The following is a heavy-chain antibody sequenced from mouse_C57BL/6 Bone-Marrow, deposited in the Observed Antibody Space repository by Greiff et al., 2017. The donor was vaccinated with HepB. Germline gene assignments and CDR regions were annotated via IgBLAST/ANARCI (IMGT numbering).Heavy chain of an antibody. Sequence: EVKLMESGGDLVKPGGSLKLSCAASGFTFSSYGISWVRQTPDKRLEWVATISSGGSYTYYPDSVKGRFTISRDNAKNTLYLQMSSLKSEDTAMYYCARHSYWGQGTTLTVAS. J-gene: IGHJ2*01. CDR3: ARHSY. CDR2: ISSGGSYT. V-gene: IGHV5-6*01. CDR1: GFTFSSYG.